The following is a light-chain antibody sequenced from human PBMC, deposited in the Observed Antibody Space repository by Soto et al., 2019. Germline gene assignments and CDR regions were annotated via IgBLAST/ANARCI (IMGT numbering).Light chain of an antibody. Sequence: QAVVTQEPSLTVSPGGTVTLTCGSSTGAVTSGHYPFWFQQQPGQAPRPLIYDTSNKHSWTPARFSGSLLGGKAALTLSGAQPEDEAEYYCLLSYSGARVFGPGTKVTVL. CDR3: LLSYSGARV. V-gene: IGLV7-46*01. J-gene: IGLJ1*01. CDR2: DTS. CDR1: TGAVTSGHY.